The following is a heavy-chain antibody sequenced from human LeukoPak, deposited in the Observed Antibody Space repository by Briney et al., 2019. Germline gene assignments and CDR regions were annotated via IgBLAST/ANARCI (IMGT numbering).Heavy chain of an antibody. Sequence: GGSLRLSCAASGFTVSSNYMSWVRQAPGKGLEWVSVIYSGGSTYYADSVKGRFTISRDNSKNTLYLQMNSLRAEDTAVYYCARMYYGSGSYEYYFDYWGQGTLVTVSS. V-gene: IGHV3-53*01. CDR1: GFTVSSNY. CDR3: ARMYYGSGSYEYYFDY. J-gene: IGHJ4*02. D-gene: IGHD3-10*01. CDR2: IYSGGST.